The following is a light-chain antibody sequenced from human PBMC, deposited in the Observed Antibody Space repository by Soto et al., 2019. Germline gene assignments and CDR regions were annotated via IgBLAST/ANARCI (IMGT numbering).Light chain of an antibody. CDR3: QQYHKWPLT. V-gene: IGKV3-15*01. CDR1: QSVSSN. CDR2: GAS. J-gene: IGKJ4*01. Sequence: ETVMTQSPATLSVSPGERATLSCRASQSVSSNLAWYQHKAGQAPRLLIYGASTRATGIPARFSGSGSGTEFTLTISSLQSEDFAVYYGQQYHKWPLTFGGGTKVEIE.